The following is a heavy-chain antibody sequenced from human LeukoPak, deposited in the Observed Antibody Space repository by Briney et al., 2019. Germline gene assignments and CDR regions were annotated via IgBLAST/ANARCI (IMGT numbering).Heavy chain of an antibody. CDR2: INPDSGGT. J-gene: IGHJ4*02. CDR3: AREFKIRYSGYDFWETPVDY. Sequence: ASVKGSCKASGYTFTGYYMHWVRQAPGQGLEWMGWINPDSGGTKYAQSFQGRVTMTRDTSISTAYMELSRLRSDDTAVYYCAREFKIRYSGYDFWETPVDYWGQGTLVTVSS. D-gene: IGHD5-12*01. V-gene: IGHV1-2*02. CDR1: GYTFTGYY.